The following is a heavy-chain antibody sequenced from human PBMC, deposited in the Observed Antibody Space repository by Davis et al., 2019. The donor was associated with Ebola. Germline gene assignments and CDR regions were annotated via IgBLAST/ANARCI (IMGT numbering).Heavy chain of an antibody. D-gene: IGHD3-16*01. V-gene: IGHV3-23*01. CDR2: ITDSGSTT. CDR1: GFTFSSYA. CDR3: AKDAVSGAAPLIYYYDYGMDV. J-gene: IGHJ6*02. Sequence: GGSLRLSCAASGFTFSSYAMSWVRQAPGKGLEWVSSITDSGSTTNFADSVKGPFTISRDNSKNTLYMQITKQRVKDTAIYYCAKDAVSGAAPLIYYYDYGMDVWGQGTTVTVSS.